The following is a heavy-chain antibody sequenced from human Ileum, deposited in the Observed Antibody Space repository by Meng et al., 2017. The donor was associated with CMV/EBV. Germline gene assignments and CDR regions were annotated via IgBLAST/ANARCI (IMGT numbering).Heavy chain of an antibody. V-gene: IGHV4-30-4*08. Sequence: QVAVQELGPGLVKPSQTLSLSCTVSGASISSGDYYWSWIRQPPGKGLEWIGYIFFSGNTYYNPSLNNRVIISIDTPRNQFSLKVDSVTAADTAVYYCARFRIAALGNLFDPWGHGTLVTVSS. J-gene: IGHJ5*02. D-gene: IGHD6-13*01. CDR3: ARFRIAALGNLFDP. CDR1: GASISSGDYY. CDR2: IFFSGNT.